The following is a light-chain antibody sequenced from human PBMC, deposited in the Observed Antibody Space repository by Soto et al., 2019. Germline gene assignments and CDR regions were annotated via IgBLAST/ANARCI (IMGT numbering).Light chain of an antibody. CDR1: SGHISYA. CDR2: LNSDGSH. J-gene: IGLJ2*01. Sequence: QLVLTQSPSASASLGASVKLTCTLSSGHISYAIAWHQQQPEKGPRYLMKLNSDGSHSKGDGIPDRFSGSSSGAERYLPISSLQSEDEADYYCQTWGTGIHVVFGGGTKLTVL. V-gene: IGLV4-69*01. CDR3: QTWGTGIHVV.